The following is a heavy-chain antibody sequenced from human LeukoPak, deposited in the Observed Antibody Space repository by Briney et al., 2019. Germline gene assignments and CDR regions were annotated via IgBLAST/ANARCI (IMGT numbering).Heavy chain of an antibody. V-gene: IGHV3-33*01. Sequence: PGGSLRLSCAASGFTFNNYGMHWVRQAPGKGLEWVAAIWYDGSNKYYADSVKGRFTISRDNSKNTLYLQMNSLRAEDTALYYCARGQEYYYDSSAYSKFDYWGQGTLVTVPS. CDR3: ARGQEYYYDSSAYSKFDY. J-gene: IGHJ4*02. D-gene: IGHD3-22*01. CDR1: GFTFNNYG. CDR2: IWYDGSNK.